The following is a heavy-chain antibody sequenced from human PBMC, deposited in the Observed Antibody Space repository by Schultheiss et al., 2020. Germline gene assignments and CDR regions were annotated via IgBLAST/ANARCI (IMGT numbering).Heavy chain of an antibody. CDR2: IYHSGST. CDR3: ARHVVVVVPAARRDWFDP. Sequence: SETLSLTCTVSGYSISSGYYWGWIRQPPGKGLEWIGSIYHSGSTYYNPSLKSRVTISVDTSQNQFSLKLSSVTAADTAVYYCARHVVVVVPAARRDWFDPWSQGTLVTVSS. D-gene: IGHD2-2*01. CDR1: GYSISSGYY. J-gene: IGHJ5*02. V-gene: IGHV4-38-2*02.